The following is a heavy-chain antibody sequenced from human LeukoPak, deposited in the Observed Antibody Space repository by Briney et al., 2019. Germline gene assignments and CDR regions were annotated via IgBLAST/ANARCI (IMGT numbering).Heavy chain of an antibody. Sequence: PGGSLRLSCAASGFTFSTSAMHWVRQTPGKGLEWVALISYDGSQHYPADSLKGRFTISRDNSKNTLYLQMTSLRLDDTAMYYCARDPSSAPYSTYWAANYFDPWGQGTLVTVSS. CDR3: ARDPSSAPYSTYWAANYFDP. CDR2: ISYDGSQH. V-gene: IGHV3-30*04. J-gene: IGHJ5*02. CDR1: GFTFSTSA. D-gene: IGHD6-13*01.